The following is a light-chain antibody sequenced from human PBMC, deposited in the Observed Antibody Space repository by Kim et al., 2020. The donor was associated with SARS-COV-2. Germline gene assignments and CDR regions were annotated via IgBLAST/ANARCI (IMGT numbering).Light chain of an antibody. CDR3: HQYQSYPYT. J-gene: IGKJ2*01. V-gene: IGKV1-5*01. CDR1: QSINSW. Sequence: GDRVTITCRASQSINSWLAWYQQQPGTAPKLLIYDASSLQSGVPPRFSGRGSGTEFTLTISSLQPDDFATYYCHQYQSYPYTFGQGTKLE. CDR2: DAS.